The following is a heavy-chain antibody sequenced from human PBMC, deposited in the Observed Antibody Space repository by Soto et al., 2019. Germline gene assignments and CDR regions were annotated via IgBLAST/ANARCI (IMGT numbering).Heavy chain of an antibody. D-gene: IGHD2-15*01. Sequence: PGGSLRLSCAASGFTFSSYGMHWVLQAPGKGLEWVAVIWYDGSNKDYADSVKGRFTISRDDSKNTLYLQMNSLRAEDTAVYYCARVPCSGGSCHFDYWGQGTLVTVSS. V-gene: IGHV3-33*01. CDR1: GFTFSSYG. CDR3: ARVPCSGGSCHFDY. CDR2: IWYDGSNK. J-gene: IGHJ4*02.